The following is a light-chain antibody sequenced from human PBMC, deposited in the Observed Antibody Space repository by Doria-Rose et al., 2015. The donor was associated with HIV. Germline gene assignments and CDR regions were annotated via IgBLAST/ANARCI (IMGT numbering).Light chain of an antibody. V-gene: IGKV2-28*01. Sequence: SLPVTPGEPASISCRSSQSLLHSNGYNYLDWYLQKPGQSPQLLIYLGSNRASGVPDRFSGSGSGTDFTLKISRVETEDVGVYYCMQALQSLWTFGQGTKVEIK. CDR2: LGS. CDR1: QSLLHSNGYNY. J-gene: IGKJ1*01. CDR3: MQALQSLWT.